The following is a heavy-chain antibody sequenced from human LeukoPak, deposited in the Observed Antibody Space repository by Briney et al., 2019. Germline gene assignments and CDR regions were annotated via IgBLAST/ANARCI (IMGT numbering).Heavy chain of an antibody. D-gene: IGHD3-22*01. V-gene: IGHV4-4*07. CDR3: ARLPYYYDSSGPRGYAFDI. CDR1: GGSISSYY. J-gene: IGHJ3*02. Sequence: PSETLSLTCTVSGGSISSYYWSWIRQPAGKGLEWIGRIYISGSTNYNPSLKSRVTMSVDTSKNQFSLKLSSVTAADTAVYYCARLPYYYDSSGPRGYAFDIWGQGTMVTVSS. CDR2: IYISGST.